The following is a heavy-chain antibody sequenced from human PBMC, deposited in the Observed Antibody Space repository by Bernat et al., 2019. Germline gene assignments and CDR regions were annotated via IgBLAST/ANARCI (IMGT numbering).Heavy chain of an antibody. Sequence: EVQLVESGGGLVQPGRSLRLSCTASGFTFGDYAMSWVRQAPGKGPEWVGFIRSKAYGGTTEYAASVKGRFTISRDDSKSIAYLQMNSLKTEDTAVYYCTRETKGSSGWLYIAAFDIWGQGTMVTVSS. CDR1: GFTFGDYA. CDR2: IRSKAYGGTT. CDR3: TRETKGSSGWLYIAAFDI. J-gene: IGHJ3*02. D-gene: IGHD6-19*01. V-gene: IGHV3-49*04.